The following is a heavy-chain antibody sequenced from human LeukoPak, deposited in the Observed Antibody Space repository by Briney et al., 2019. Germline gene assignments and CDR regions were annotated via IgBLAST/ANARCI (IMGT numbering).Heavy chain of an antibody. J-gene: IGHJ4*02. D-gene: IGHD6-13*01. CDR3: ARISRGFDY. V-gene: IGHV4-39*07. CDR1: GGSISSSSYY. CDR2: IYYSGST. Sequence: PSETLSLTCTVSGGSISSSSYYWGWIRQPPGKGLEWIGSIYYSGSTYYNPSLKSRVTISVDTSKNQFSLKLSSVTAADTAVYYCARISRGFDYWGQGTLVTASS.